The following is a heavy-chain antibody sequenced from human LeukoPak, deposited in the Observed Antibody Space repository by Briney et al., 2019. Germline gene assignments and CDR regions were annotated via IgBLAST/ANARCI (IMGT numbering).Heavy chain of an antibody. CDR2: IKQDGREK. CDR1: EFTFSSYW. Sequence: GGPLRLSCAASEFTFSSYWMRWVRQAPGKGLEWVANIKQDGREKNYLDSVKGRFSISRDNAKNSLYLQMNSLRAEDTAVYYCAREGFAAASDIRGQGTMVTVSS. CDR3: AREGFAAASDI. D-gene: IGHD2-15*01. J-gene: IGHJ3*02. V-gene: IGHV3-7*01.